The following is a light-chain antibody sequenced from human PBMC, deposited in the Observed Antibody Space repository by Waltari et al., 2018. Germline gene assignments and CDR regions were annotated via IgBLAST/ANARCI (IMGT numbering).Light chain of an antibody. J-gene: IGLJ3*02. V-gene: IGLV2-11*01. Sequence: QSALTQPRSVSGSPGQSVTISCTGTSSDVGSYNYVPWHQQYPGKAPKLFIYEIPTRPSGAPVRFSGSKSANPASLTISGLQADDEADYSCCSYAGSLTWVFGGGTKLTVL. CDR1: SSDVGSYNY. CDR2: EIP. CDR3: CSYAGSLTWV.